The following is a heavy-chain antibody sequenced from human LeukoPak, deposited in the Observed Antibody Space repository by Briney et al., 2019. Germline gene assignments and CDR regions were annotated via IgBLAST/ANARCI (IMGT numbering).Heavy chain of an antibody. CDR1: GFTFSNYG. V-gene: IGHV3-30*18. CDR2: ISYDGSNK. D-gene: IGHD2-2*01. J-gene: IGHJ4*02. Sequence: PGGSLRLSCAASGFTFSNYGMHWVRQAPGKGLEWVAVISYDGSNKYYADSVKGRFTISRDNSKNTLYLQMNSLRAEDTAVYYCAKDSRSLLGYCSSTSCYGGGLDYWGQGTLVTVSS. CDR3: AKDSRSLLGYCSSTSCYGGGLDY.